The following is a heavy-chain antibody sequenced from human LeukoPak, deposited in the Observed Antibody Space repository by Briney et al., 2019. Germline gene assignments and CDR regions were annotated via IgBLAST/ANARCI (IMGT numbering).Heavy chain of an antibody. CDR3: ARETSGPYCSSTSCPYFDY. Sequence: PSETLSLTCAVYGGSFSGYYWSWIRQPPGKGLEWIGEINHSGGTNYNPSLKSRVTISVDTSKNQFSLKLSSVTAADTAVYYCARETSGPYCSSTSCPYFDYWGQGTLVTVSS. CDR2: INHSGGT. J-gene: IGHJ4*02. D-gene: IGHD2-2*01. CDR1: GGSFSGYY. V-gene: IGHV4-34*01.